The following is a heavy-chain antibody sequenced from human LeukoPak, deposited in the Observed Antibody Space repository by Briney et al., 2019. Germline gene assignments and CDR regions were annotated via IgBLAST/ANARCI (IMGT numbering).Heavy chain of an antibody. Sequence: GESLQISCKGSGYRFTSYWISWVRQMPGKGLEWMGRIDPSDSYTNYSPSFQGHVTISADKSISTAYLQWSSLKASDTAMYYCATGIAVAGTFGYWGQGTLVTVSS. CDR3: ATGIAVAGTFGY. J-gene: IGHJ4*02. V-gene: IGHV5-10-1*01. CDR2: IDPSDSYT. CDR1: GYRFTSYW. D-gene: IGHD6-19*01.